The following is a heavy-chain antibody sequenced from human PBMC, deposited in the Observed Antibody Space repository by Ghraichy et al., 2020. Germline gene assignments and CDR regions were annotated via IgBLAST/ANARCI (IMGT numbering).Heavy chain of an antibody. Sequence: GGSLRLSCAASGFTFSSYSMNWVRQAPGKGLEWVSSISSSSSYIYYADSVKGRFTISRDNAKNSLYLQMNSLRAEDTAVYYCANSGSGYSSGLRYWGQGTLVTVSS. J-gene: IGHJ4*02. CDR3: ANSGSGYSSGLRY. V-gene: IGHV3-21*01. CDR1: GFTFSSYS. CDR2: ISSSSSYI. D-gene: IGHD6-19*01.